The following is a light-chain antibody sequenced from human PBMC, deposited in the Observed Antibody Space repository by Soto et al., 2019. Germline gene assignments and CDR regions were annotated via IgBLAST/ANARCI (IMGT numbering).Light chain of an antibody. CDR2: LNSDGSH. V-gene: IGLV4-69*01. CDR3: QTWGTGIRV. J-gene: IGLJ3*02. CDR1: SGHSSYA. Sequence: QPVLTQSPSASASLGASVKLTCTLRSGHSSYAIAWHQQQPEKGPRYLMKLNSDGSHSKGDGIPDRFSGSSSGAERYLTISSLHSEDEADYYCQTWGTGIRVFGGGTKLTVL.